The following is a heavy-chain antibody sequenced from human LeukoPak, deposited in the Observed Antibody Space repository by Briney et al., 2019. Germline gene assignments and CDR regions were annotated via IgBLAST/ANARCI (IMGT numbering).Heavy chain of an antibody. V-gene: IGHV4-34*01. CDR1: GGSFSGYY. Sequence: SETLSLTCAVYGGSFSGYYWSWIRQPPGKGLEWIGEINHSGSTNYNPSLKSRVTISVDTSKNQFSLKLSSVTAADTAVYYCARERIAARRSGVLTYWGQGTLVTLSS. D-gene: IGHD6-6*01. CDR3: ARERIAARRSGVLTY. CDR2: INHSGST. J-gene: IGHJ4*02.